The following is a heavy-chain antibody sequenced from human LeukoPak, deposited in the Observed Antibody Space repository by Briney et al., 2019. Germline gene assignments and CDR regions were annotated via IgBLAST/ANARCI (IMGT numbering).Heavy chain of an antibody. V-gene: IGHV4-59*02. CDR3: ARVAGERYIYGQTRDAFDI. D-gene: IGHD5-18*01. CDR1: GGSVSSYY. Sequence: PSETLSLTCTVSGGSVSSYYWSWIRQPPGKGLEWIGYIYYSGSTNYNPSLKSRVTISVDTSKNQFSLKLSPVTAADTAVYYCARVAGERYIYGQTRDAFDIWGQGTMVTVSS. CDR2: IYYSGST. J-gene: IGHJ3*02.